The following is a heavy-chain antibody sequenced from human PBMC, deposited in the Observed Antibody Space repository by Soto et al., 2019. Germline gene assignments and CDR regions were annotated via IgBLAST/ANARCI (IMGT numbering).Heavy chain of an antibody. CDR2: IYHSGST. Sequence: SETLSLTCAVSGGSIYSGGYSWSSIRQPPGKGLEWIGYIYHSGSTYYNPSLKSRVTISVDRSKNQFSLKLSSVTAAYTAVYYCARELGYCISTSCYAWFDPWGQGTLVTVSS. V-gene: IGHV4-30-2*01. CDR3: ARELGYCISTSCYAWFDP. CDR1: GGSIYSGGYS. J-gene: IGHJ5*02. D-gene: IGHD2-2*01.